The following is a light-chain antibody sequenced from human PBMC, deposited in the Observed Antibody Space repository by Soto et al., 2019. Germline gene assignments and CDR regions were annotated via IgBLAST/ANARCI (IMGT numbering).Light chain of an antibody. V-gene: IGKV1-33*01. Sequence: DIQMTQSPSSLSASVGDRVTITCQASQDVHRYLNWYQQKPGKAPKLLIYDASNLETGVPSRFSGSATGTDFTFTISSLQPEDAASYFCQQYNYLVTFGQGTRLEIK. CDR2: DAS. J-gene: IGKJ5*01. CDR3: QQYNYLVT. CDR1: QDVHRY.